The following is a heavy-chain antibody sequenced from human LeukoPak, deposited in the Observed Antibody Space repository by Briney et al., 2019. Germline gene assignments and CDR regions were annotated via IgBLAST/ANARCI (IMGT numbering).Heavy chain of an antibody. CDR2: ISGSGDKT. CDR1: GFTFSSNG. CDR3: AKTNGYYDL. Sequence: SGGSLRLSCAASGFTFSSNGMSWVRKAPGKGLEWVSYISGSGDKTYYADSVKGRFTISRDNSKSTMYLQMNSLRAEDTAVYHCAKTNGYYDLWGQGTLVIVSS. V-gene: IGHV3-23*01. J-gene: IGHJ4*02. D-gene: IGHD3-22*01.